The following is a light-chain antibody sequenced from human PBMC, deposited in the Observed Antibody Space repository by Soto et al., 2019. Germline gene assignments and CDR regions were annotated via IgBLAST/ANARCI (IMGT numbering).Light chain of an antibody. Sequence: EIVLTQSPGTLSLSPGERATLSCRTSQSVTSNYLAWYQQKPGQAHRLLIYGASSRATGIPDRFSGSGSGTDFTLTISRREPEDFAVYYCQQDGSSGRTFGQGTKVEIK. J-gene: IGKJ1*01. CDR1: QSVTSNY. CDR2: GAS. V-gene: IGKV3-20*01. CDR3: QQDGSSGRT.